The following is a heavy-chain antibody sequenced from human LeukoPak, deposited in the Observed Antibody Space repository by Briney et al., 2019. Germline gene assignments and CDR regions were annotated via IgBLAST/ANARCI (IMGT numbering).Heavy chain of an antibody. CDR2: IYYSGST. CDR1: GGSISSYY. Sequence: SETLSLTCIVSGGSISSYYWSWIRQPPGKGLEWIGYIYYSGSTNYNPSLKSRVTVSVDTSKNQLSLKLSSVTAADTAVYYCARLKYYYDSSGYRAEYFQHWGQGTLVTASS. V-gene: IGHV4-59*01. J-gene: IGHJ1*01. CDR3: ARLKYYYDSSGYRAEYFQH. D-gene: IGHD3-22*01.